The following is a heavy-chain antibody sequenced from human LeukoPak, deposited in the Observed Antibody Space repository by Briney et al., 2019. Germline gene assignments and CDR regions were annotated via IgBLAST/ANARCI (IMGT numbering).Heavy chain of an antibody. V-gene: IGHV4-31*03. J-gene: IGHJ5*02. Sequence: PSGTLSLTCTVSGGSISSGGYYWSWIRQHPGKGLEWIGYIYYSGSTYYNPSLKSRVTISVDTSKNQFSLKLSSVTAADTAVYYCARDCYYGSGSYHNWFDPWGQGTLVTVSS. CDR1: GGSISSGGYY. D-gene: IGHD3-10*01. CDR2: IYYSGST. CDR3: ARDCYYGSGSYHNWFDP.